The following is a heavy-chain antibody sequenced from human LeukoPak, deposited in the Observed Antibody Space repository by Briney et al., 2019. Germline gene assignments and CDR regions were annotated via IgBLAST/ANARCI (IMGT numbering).Heavy chain of an antibody. CDR3: ASADYYGSGSYRDY. Sequence: ASVNVSCTASGYTFTGYYMHWVRHAPRQGLEWMGWINPNSGSTNYAQKFQGRVTMTRDTSISTAYMELSRLRSDDTAVYYCASADYYGSGSYRDYWGQGTLVTVSS. CDR1: GYTFTGYY. CDR2: INPNSGST. D-gene: IGHD3-10*01. V-gene: IGHV1-2*02. J-gene: IGHJ4*02.